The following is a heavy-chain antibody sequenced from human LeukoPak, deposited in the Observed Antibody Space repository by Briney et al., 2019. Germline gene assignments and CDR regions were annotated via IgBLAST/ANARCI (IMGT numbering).Heavy chain of an antibody. D-gene: IGHD6-13*01. CDR1: GFIFNNYW. CDR2: INSDGSSR. Sequence: GRCLRPSYAASGFIFNNYWMRWVRQPPGKWLGWVSRINSDGSSRNYADSVKGRFTISRDNAKNTLYLQMNSLRAEDTAVYYCASASSHRIAAGGDYWGQGTLVTVSS. J-gene: IGHJ4*02. CDR3: ASASSHRIAAGGDY. V-gene: IGHV3-74*01.